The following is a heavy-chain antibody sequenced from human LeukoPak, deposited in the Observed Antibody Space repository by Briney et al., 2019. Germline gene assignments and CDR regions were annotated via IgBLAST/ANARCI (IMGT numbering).Heavy chain of an antibody. CDR1: GYTFTSYA. Sequence: ASVKVSCKASGYTFTSYAMHWVRQAPGQRLEWMGWINAGNGNTKYSQKFQGRVTITRDTSASTAYMELRSLRSDDTAVYYCAREDRMPIVVVPAAMPWGYYGMDVWGQGTTVTVSS. V-gene: IGHV1-3*01. CDR2: INAGNGNT. CDR3: AREDRMPIVVVPAAMPWGYYGMDV. D-gene: IGHD2-2*01. J-gene: IGHJ6*02.